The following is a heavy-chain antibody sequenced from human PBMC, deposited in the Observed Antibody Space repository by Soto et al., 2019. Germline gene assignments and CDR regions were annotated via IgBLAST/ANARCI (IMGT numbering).Heavy chain of an antibody. CDR2: ISSNGGST. Sequence: EVQLVESGGGLVQPGGSLRLSCAASGFTFSSYAMHWVRQAPGKGLEYVSAISSNGGSTYYANSVKGRFTISRDNSKNTLYLQMGSLRAEDMAVYYCARDEDSSSWYAFDPWGQGTLVTVSS. V-gene: IGHV3-64*01. CDR3: ARDEDSSSWYAFDP. J-gene: IGHJ5*02. CDR1: GFTFSSYA. D-gene: IGHD6-13*01.